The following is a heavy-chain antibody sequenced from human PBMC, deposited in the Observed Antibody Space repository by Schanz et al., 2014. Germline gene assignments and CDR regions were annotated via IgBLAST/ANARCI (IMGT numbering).Heavy chain of an antibody. J-gene: IGHJ6*03. Sequence: VQLVESGGDLVQPGGSLRLSCSASGFTFSTFAMHWVRQAPGKGLEWVAVIWSDGTNEYYADSVKGRFTISGDSSKYTVYLQMNSLRADDTAVYYCAKGPYYYYYMDVWGNGTTVTVSS. CDR2: IWSDGTNE. CDR3: AKGPYYYYYMDV. V-gene: IGHV3-33*08. CDR1: GFTFSTFA.